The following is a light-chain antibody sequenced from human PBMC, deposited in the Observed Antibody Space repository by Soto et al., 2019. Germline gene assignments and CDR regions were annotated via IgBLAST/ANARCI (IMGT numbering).Light chain of an antibody. V-gene: IGKV3-15*01. CDR3: QQYNSWPPVT. Sequence: EIVMTQSPATLSVSPGERATLSCRASQSVSGNLAWDQQTPGQAPRLLIYGASTRATGIPARFSGSGSGTEFTLTISSLQSEDFAVYFCQQYNSWPPVTFGGGTKVEIK. CDR2: GAS. CDR1: QSVSGN. J-gene: IGKJ4*01.